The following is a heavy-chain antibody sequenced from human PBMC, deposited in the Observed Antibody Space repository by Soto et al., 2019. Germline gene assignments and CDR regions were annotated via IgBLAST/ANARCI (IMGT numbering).Heavy chain of an antibody. D-gene: IGHD6-13*01. CDR3: ARVFSGIASHDAFDI. CDR1: GFTFSSYW. V-gene: IGHV3-7*03. Sequence: GGSLRLSCAASGFTFSSYWMSWVRQAPGKGLEWVANIKQDGSEKYYVDSVKGRFTISRDNAKNSLYLQMNSLRAEDTAVYYCARVFSGIASHDAFDIWGQGTRVTVS. J-gene: IGHJ3*02. CDR2: IKQDGSEK.